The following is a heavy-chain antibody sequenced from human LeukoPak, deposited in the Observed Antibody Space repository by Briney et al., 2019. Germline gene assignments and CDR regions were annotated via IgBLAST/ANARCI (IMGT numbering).Heavy chain of an antibody. CDR1: GGSIRSYY. V-gene: IGHV4-59*01. D-gene: IGHD6-13*01. CDR3: ARVYYSNSYDYWYFDL. CDR2: IYYSGST. Sequence: TSETLSLTCTVSGGSIRSYYWSWIRQPPGKGLEWIAYIYYSGSTNYNPSLKSRVTISVDTSKNQFSLKLSSVTAADTAVYYCARVYYSNSYDYWYFDLWGRGTLVTVSS. J-gene: IGHJ2*01.